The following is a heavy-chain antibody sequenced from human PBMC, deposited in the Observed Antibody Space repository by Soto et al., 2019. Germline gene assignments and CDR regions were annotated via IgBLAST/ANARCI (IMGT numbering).Heavy chain of an antibody. Sequence: SQTLSLTCAISGDSVSSNSAAWNWIRRSPSRGLEWLGRTYYRSKWYNDYAVSVRSRIAINPDTSKNQFSLQLNSVTPEDTAVYYCARTSGHFDSWGQGTLVTVSS. CDR2: TYYRSKWYN. J-gene: IGHJ4*02. V-gene: IGHV6-1*01. CDR3: ARTSGHFDS. D-gene: IGHD6-19*01. CDR1: GDSVSSNSAA.